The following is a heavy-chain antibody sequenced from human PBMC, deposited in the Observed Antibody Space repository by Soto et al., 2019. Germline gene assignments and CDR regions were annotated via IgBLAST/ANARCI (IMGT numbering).Heavy chain of an antibody. CDR1: GGSFSGYY. J-gene: IGHJ6*02. V-gene: IGHV4-34*01. D-gene: IGHD3-9*01. CDR2: INHSGST. Sequence: SETLSLTCAVYGGSFSGYYWSWIRQPPGKGLEWIGEINHSGSTNYNPSLKSRVTISVDTSKNQFSLKLSSVTAADTAVYYCARDGALRYFDWSPDYYGMDVWGQGATVTVS. CDR3: ARDGALRYFDWSPDYYGMDV.